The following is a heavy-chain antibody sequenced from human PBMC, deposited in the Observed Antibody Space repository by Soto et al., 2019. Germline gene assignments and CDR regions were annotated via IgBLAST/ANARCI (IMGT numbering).Heavy chain of an antibody. D-gene: IGHD5-12*01. CDR2: INPNSGGT. Sequence: TSVKVSSEACGYTFTGYYMHWVRQAPGQGLEWMGWINPNSGGTNYAQKFQGWVTMTRDTSISTAYMELSRLRSDDTAVYYCARERIIVATQNYYYYGMDVWGQGTTVTVSS. CDR1: GYTFTGYY. J-gene: IGHJ6*02. V-gene: IGHV1-2*04. CDR3: ARERIIVATQNYYYYGMDV.